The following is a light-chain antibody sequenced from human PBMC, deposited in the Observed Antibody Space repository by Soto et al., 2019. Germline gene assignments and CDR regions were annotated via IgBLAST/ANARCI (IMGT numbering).Light chain of an antibody. CDR2: DAS. CDR3: HQRQSWPRT. V-gene: IGKV3-11*01. Sequence: EIVLTQSPATLSLSPGERATLSCRASQSVSSYLAWYQQKPGQAPRLLIYDASSRATGIPDRFSGSGSGTDFTLTISSLEPEDFALYYCHQRQSWPRTFGQGTKVDIK. J-gene: IGKJ1*01. CDR1: QSVSSY.